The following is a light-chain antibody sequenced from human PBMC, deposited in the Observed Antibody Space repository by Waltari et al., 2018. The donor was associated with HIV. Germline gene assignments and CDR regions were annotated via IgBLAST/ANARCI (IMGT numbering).Light chain of an antibody. J-gene: IGLJ3*02. CDR2: KDS. CDR1: ALPKKY. Sequence: SYELTQQPSVSVSPGQTARITCSGAALPKKYAYWYQQKQGQAPVLMIYKDSERPSGIPERFSASSSGTTVTLTISGVQSEDEADYYCQSADSSNTWVFGGGTKLTVL. CDR3: QSADSSNTWV. V-gene: IGLV3-25*03.